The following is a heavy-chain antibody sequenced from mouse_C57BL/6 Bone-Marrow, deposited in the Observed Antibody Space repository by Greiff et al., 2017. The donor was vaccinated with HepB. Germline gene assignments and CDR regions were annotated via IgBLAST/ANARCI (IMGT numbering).Heavy chain of an antibody. D-gene: IGHD1-1*01. Sequence: VQLQQSGPGLAKPSQTLSLTCSVTGYSITSDYWNWIRKFPGNKLEYMGYISYSGSTYYNPSLKSRISITRDTSKNQYYLQLNSVTTEDTATYYCARYDYYGSPYWYFDVWGTGTTVTVSS. CDR2: ISYSGST. CDR3: ARYDYYGSPYWYFDV. J-gene: IGHJ1*03. CDR1: GYSITSDY. V-gene: IGHV3-8*01.